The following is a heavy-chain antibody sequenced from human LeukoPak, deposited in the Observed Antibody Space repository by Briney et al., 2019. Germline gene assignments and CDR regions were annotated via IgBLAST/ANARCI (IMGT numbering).Heavy chain of an antibody. V-gene: IGHV3-72*01. CDR2: TRNKANSYTT. D-gene: IGHD3-22*01. CDR1: GFTFSDHY. Sequence: GGSLRLSCAASGFTFSDHYMDWVRQAPGEGLEWVGRTRNKANSYTTEYAASVKGRFTISRDDSKNSLYLQMNSLKTVDTAVYYCARAYDRPYYFDYWGQGTLVTVSS. J-gene: IGHJ4*02. CDR3: ARAYDRPYYFDY.